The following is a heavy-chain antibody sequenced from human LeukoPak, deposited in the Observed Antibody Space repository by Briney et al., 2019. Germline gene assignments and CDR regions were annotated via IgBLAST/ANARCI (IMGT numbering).Heavy chain of an antibody. CDR2: ISGSGGST. V-gene: IGHV3-23*01. Sequence: GGSLRLSCAASGFTFSSYAMSWVRQAPGKGLEWVSAISGSGGSTYYADSVKGRFTISRDNPKNTLYLQMNSLRAEDTAVYYCAKGGGYDFWSGTNWFDPWGQGTLVTVSS. J-gene: IGHJ5*02. CDR1: GFTFSSYA. D-gene: IGHD3-3*01. CDR3: AKGGGYDFWSGTNWFDP.